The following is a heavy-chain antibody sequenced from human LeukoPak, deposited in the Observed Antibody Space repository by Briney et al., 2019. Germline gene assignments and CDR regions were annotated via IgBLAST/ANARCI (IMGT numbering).Heavy chain of an antibody. D-gene: IGHD2-15*01. Sequence: GGSLRLSCAASGFTFSSYSMNWVRQAPGKGLEWVSYISSSSSTIYYADSVKGRFTISRDNAKNSLYLQMNSLRAEDTAVYYCANAYCSGGSCYPIDAFDIWGQGTMVTVSS. CDR3: ANAYCSGGSCYPIDAFDI. J-gene: IGHJ3*02. CDR1: GFTFSSYS. CDR2: ISSSSSTI. V-gene: IGHV3-48*01.